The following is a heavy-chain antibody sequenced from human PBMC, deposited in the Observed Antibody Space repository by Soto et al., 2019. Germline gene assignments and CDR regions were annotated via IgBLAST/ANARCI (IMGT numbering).Heavy chain of an antibody. D-gene: IGHD3-10*01. CDR1: GGSISSGDHY. Sequence: SETLSLTCTVSGGSISSGDHYWIWILEPPGKGLEWIGYMYYSGSTYFNPSLKSRVTISVDTSKNQFSLKLGSVTAADTAVYYCARRSYYGSYGLDVWGQGTTVTVSS. CDR3: ARRSYYGSYGLDV. J-gene: IGHJ6*02. V-gene: IGHV4-30-4*01. CDR2: MYYSGST.